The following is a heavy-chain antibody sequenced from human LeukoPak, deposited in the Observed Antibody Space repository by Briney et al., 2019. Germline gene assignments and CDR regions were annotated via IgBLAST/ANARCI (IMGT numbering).Heavy chain of an antibody. CDR3: ARSTPGDYGDY. J-gene: IGHJ4*02. D-gene: IGHD5/OR15-5a*01. CDR2: IYYSGST. V-gene: IGHV4-39*01. Sequence: ASETLSLTCTVSGGSISSSSYYWGWIRQPPGKGLEWIGSIYYSGSTYYNPSLKSRVTISVDTSKNQFSLKLSSVTAADTAVYYCARSTPGDYGDYWGQGTLVTVSS. CDR1: GGSISSSSYY.